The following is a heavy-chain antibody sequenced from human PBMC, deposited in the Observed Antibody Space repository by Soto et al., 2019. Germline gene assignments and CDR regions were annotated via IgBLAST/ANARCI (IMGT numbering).Heavy chain of an antibody. CDR3: ARARVVTLIDY. J-gene: IGHJ4*02. D-gene: IGHD3-22*01. Sequence: PGGSLRLSCAASGFTFSSYGMHWVRQAPGKGLEWVAVIWYDGSNKYYADSVKGRFTISRDNSKNTLYLQMNSLRAEDTAVYYCARARVVTLIDYWGQGTLVTVSS. V-gene: IGHV3-33*01. CDR1: GFTFSSYG. CDR2: IWYDGSNK.